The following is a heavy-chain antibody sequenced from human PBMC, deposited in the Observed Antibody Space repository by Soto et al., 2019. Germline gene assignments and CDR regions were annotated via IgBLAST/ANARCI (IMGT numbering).Heavy chain of an antibody. J-gene: IGHJ6*02. V-gene: IGHV3-74*01. CDR1: GFTFSSHW. Sequence: EVQLVESGGAIVQPGGSLRLSCAVSGFTFSSHWMHWVRQVPGKGLVWVSCINTDASITNYADSVKGRFTMSRDNTKNTLYLQMHSLRVEDTAVYSCVRGTIDYHGMDVWGRGTTVIVSS. CDR3: VRGTIDYHGMDV. CDR2: INTDASIT.